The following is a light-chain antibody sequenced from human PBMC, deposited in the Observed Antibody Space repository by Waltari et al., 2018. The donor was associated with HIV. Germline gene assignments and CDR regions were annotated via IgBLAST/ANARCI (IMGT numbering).Light chain of an antibody. V-gene: IGKV1-39*01. CDR1: EIINRY. Sequence: DIQMTHFPSSLSAFVGDRVTITCRASEIINRYLNWYQHKSGKAPKLLIHTASTLHSGVPSRFSGSGSGTEFTLTITSLQPDDIATYYCQQTYSTRTCTFGQGTKVEV. CDR2: TAS. CDR3: QQTYSTRTCT. J-gene: IGKJ1*01.